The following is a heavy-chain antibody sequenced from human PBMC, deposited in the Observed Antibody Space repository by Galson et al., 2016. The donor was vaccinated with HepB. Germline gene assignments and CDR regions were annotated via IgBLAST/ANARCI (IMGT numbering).Heavy chain of an antibody. D-gene: IGHD2-15*01. CDR2: IIPIFGTA. Sequence: SVKVSCKASGGTFSSYAISWVRQAPGQGLEWMGGIIPIFGTANYAQKFQSRVTITADKSTSTAYMELSSLRSEDTAVYYCHLVVVAAFSFFYGMDVWGQGTTVTVS. V-gene: IGHV1-69*06. CDR3: HLVVVAAFSFFYGMDV. CDR1: GGTFSSYA. J-gene: IGHJ6*02.